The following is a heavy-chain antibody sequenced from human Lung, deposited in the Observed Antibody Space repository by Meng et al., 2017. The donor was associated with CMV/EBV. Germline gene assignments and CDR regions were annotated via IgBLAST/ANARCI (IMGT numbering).Heavy chain of an antibody. D-gene: IGHD3-10*01. CDR2: IRFDGGNR. Sequence: GGSXRLXCAASGFSFSTYAMHWVRQAPGKGLEWVAFIRFDGGNRGYAGSVKGRFTISRDNSKNTLYLQMNTLRPEDTAVYYCAKDGGGTLRGAIITKYYFDNWXQGTXVTVYS. V-gene: IGHV3-30*02. CDR3: AKDGGGTLRGAIITKYYFDN. J-gene: IGHJ4*02. CDR1: GFSFSTYA.